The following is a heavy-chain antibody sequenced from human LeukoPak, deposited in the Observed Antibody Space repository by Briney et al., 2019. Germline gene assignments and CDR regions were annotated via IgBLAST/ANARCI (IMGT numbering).Heavy chain of an antibody. Sequence: ASVKVSCKASVYTFTSYGISWVRQAPGQGLEWMGWICAYNGNTNYAQKLQGRVTMTTDTSTSTAYMELRSLRSDDTAVYYCARGGRYYCSSTSCYGDAFDIWGQGTMVTVSS. D-gene: IGHD2-2*01. V-gene: IGHV1-18*01. CDR2: ICAYNGNT. CDR1: VYTFTSYG. CDR3: ARGGRYYCSSTSCYGDAFDI. J-gene: IGHJ3*02.